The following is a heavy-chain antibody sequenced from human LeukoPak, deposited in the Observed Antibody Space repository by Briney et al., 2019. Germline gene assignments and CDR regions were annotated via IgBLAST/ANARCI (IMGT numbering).Heavy chain of an antibody. CDR2: ISVSGDST. CDR3: AKAPNNFWSGATRYFDD. Sequence: GGSLRLSCAASGFTFSSFAMSWVRQAPGKGLEWVSTISVSGDSTNYADSVKGRFTMSRDNSKNTLYLQMNSLRTEDTAVYYCAKAPNNFWSGATRYFDDWGQGTLVTVSS. J-gene: IGHJ4*02. D-gene: IGHD3-3*01. V-gene: IGHV3-23*01. CDR1: GFTFSSFA.